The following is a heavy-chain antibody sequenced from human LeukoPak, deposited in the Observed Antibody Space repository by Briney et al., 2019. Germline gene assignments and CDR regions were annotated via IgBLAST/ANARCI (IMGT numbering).Heavy chain of an antibody. CDR1: GGSINNYY. CDR3: ARGPTTVTRAFDY. J-gene: IGHJ4*02. CDR2: IYTSGST. D-gene: IGHD4-17*01. Sequence: SETLSLTCTVSGGSINNYYWTWIRQPAGKGLEWIGRIYTSGSTNYNPSLKSRVTMSVDTSKNQFPLKLSSVTAADTAVYYCARGPTTVTRAFDYWGQGTLVTVSS. V-gene: IGHV4-4*07.